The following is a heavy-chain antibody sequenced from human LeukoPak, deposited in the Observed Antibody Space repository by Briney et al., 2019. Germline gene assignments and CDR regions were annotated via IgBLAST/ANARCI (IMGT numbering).Heavy chain of an antibody. CDR1: GGSISSGSYY. CDR3: AREDCSGGSCYPYYYYYYMDV. J-gene: IGHJ6*03. Sequence: SETLSLTCTVSGGSISSGSYYWSWIRQPAGKGLEWIGRIYTSGSTNYNPSLKSRVTISVDTSKNQFSLKLSSVTAADTAVYYCAREDCSGGSCYPYYYYYYMDVWGKGTTVTISS. V-gene: IGHV4-61*02. CDR2: IYTSGST. D-gene: IGHD2-15*01.